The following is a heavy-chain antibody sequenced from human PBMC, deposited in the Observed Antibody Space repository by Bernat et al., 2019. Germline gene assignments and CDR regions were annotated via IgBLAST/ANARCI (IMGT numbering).Heavy chain of an antibody. Sequence: EVQLVESGGGLVQPGGSLRLSCAASGFTFSSYWMHWVRQAPGKGLVWVSRINSDGSSTSYADSVKGRFTISRDNAKNTLYLPMNSLRAEDTAVYYCARDGYSYGYFWFDPWGQGTLVTVSS. CDR2: INSDGSST. V-gene: IGHV3-74*01. D-gene: IGHD5-18*01. CDR3: ARDGYSYGYFWFDP. CDR1: GFTFSSYW. J-gene: IGHJ5*02.